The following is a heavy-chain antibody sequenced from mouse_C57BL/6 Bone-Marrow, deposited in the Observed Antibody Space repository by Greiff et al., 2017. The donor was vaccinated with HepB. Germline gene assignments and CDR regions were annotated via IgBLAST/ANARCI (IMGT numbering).Heavy chain of an antibody. D-gene: IGHD2-2*01. CDR1: GYTFTSYW. Sequence: VHVKQSGTVLARPGASVKMSCKTSGYTFTSYWMHWVKQRPGQGLEWIGAIYPGNSDTSYNQKFKGKAKLTAVTSASTAYMELSSLTNEDSAVYYCTRFYGYSYYAMDYWGQGTSVTVSS. CDR2: IYPGNSDT. J-gene: IGHJ4*01. CDR3: TRFYGYSYYAMDY. V-gene: IGHV1-5*01.